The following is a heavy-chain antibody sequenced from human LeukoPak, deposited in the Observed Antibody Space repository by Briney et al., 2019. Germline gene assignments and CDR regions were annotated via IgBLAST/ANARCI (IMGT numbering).Heavy chain of an antibody. Sequence: ASVKVSCKASGYTFNHHGITCVRQATGQALEWMVWISAYNGDTNYAQEFQGRVTMTTDTSTSTAYMELRSLRSDDTAVYYCARDPSNTSGRYQYFDLWGRGTLVTVSS. CDR3: ARDPSNTSGRYQYFDL. CDR1: GYTFNHHG. CDR2: ISAYNGDT. J-gene: IGHJ2*01. V-gene: IGHV1-18*01. D-gene: IGHD6-19*01.